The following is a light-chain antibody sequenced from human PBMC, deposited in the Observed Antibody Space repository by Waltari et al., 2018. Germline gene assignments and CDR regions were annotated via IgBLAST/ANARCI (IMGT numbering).Light chain of an antibody. J-gene: IGKJ1*01. CDR1: QSISHY. CDR3: QHYVNLPAT. V-gene: IGKV3-20*01. CDR2: HAS. Sequence: EVVLTQSPGTLSLSPGEGATLSCRASQSISHYLAWYQQKPGQAPMHLIYHASSRATGIPDRVSGSGSGTDFSLTISRLEPEDFAVYYCQHYVNLPATFGQGTKVEIK.